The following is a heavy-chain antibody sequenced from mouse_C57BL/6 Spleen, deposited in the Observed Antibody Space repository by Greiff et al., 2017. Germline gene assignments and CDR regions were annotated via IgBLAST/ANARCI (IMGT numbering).Heavy chain of an antibody. J-gene: IGHJ4*01. V-gene: IGHV1-82*01. D-gene: IGHD1-1*01. CDR3: ALITTVDYAMDY. Sequence: QVQLQQSGPELVKPGASVKISCKASGYEFSSSWMNWVKQRPGKGLEWIGRSYPGDGDTNYNGKFKGKATLAADKSSSTAYMQLSSLTSEDSAVYFCALITTVDYAMDYWGQGTSVTVSS. CDR1: GYEFSSSW. CDR2: SYPGDGDT.